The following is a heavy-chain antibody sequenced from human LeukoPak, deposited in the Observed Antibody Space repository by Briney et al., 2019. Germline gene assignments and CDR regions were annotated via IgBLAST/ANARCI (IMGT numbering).Heavy chain of an antibody. CDR1: GYTFTSYY. V-gene: IGHV1-46*01. J-gene: IGHJ2*01. D-gene: IGHD1-1*01. Sequence: ASVKVSCKASGYTFTSYYMHWVRQAPGQRLEWMGLINPGSGNTIYAQKFQGRVTLTRDTSTSTVYMEVSSLRSEDTAVYYCARGRGTDWYFDLWGRGTLVAVSS. CDR2: INPGSGNT. CDR3: ARGRGTDWYFDL.